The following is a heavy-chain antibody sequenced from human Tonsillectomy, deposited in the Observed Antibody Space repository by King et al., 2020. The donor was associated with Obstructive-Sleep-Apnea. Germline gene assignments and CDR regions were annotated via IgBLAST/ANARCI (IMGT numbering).Heavy chain of an antibody. Sequence: VQLVESGGGLVQPGRSLRLSCAVSGFTFDDYAMHWVRQAPGKGLEWVSGISWNGGSIDYADSVKGRFTISRDNAKNSLYLQMNSLRVEDTALYYCAKVSSYQTYGDYYHGMDVWGQGTTVTVSS. V-gene: IGHV3-9*01. D-gene: IGHD4-17*01. J-gene: IGHJ6*02. CDR1: GFTFDDYA. CDR3: AKVSSYQTYGDYYHGMDV. CDR2: ISWNGGSI.